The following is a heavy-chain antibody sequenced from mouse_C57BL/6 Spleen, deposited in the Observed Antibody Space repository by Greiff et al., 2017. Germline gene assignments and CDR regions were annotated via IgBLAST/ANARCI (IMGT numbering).Heavy chain of an antibody. CDR2: IDPNSGGT. CDR1: GYTFTSYW. J-gene: IGHJ4*01. V-gene: IGHV1-72*01. D-gene: IGHD1-1*01. CDR3: ARSRETTVVATDAMDY. Sequence: VKLQQPGAELVKPGASVKLSCKASGYTFTSYWMHWVKQRPGRGLEWIGRIDPNSGGTKYNEKFKSKATLTVDKPSSTAYMQLSSLTSEDSAVYYCARSRETTVVATDAMDYWGQGTSVTVSS.